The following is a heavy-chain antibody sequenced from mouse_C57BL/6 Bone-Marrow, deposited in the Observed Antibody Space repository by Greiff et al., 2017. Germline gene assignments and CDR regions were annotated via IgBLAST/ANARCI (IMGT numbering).Heavy chain of an antibody. Sequence: QVQLQQPGAELVRPGSSVKLSCKASGYTFTSYWMDWVKQRPGQGLEWIGNIYPSDSETHYNQKFKDKATLTVDKSSSTAYMQLSSLTSEDSAVYYCARSGYFAGAYWGQGTLVTVSA. CDR1: GYTFTSYW. CDR3: ARSGYFAGAY. V-gene: IGHV1-61*01. D-gene: IGHD3-1*01. J-gene: IGHJ3*01. CDR2: IYPSDSET.